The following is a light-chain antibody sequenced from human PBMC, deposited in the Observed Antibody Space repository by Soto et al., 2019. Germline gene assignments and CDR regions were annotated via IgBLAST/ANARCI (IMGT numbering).Light chain of an antibody. J-gene: IGKJ1*01. CDR3: QRQSNWPRT. CDR1: QSVGNN. V-gene: IGKV3-15*01. Sequence: EIVMTQSPVTLSVSPGERATLSCGASQSVGNNLAWYQQKPGQAPRLLIHGASTRATDIPARFSGSGSGTEFTLTISSLQSEDFAIYYCQRQSNWPRTFGQGTKVDIK. CDR2: GAS.